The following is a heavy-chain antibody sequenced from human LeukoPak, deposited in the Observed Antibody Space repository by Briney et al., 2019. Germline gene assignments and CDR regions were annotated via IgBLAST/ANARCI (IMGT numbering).Heavy chain of an antibody. CDR3: AKGHGWEASYYYYMDV. D-gene: IGHD1-26*01. CDR2: ISSSGSTI. J-gene: IGHJ6*03. CDR1: GFTFSDYY. Sequence: GGSLRLSCAASGFTFSDYYMSWIRQAPGKGLEWVSYISSSGSTIYYADSVKGRFTLSRDNAKNTLYLKMNSLRAEDTAVYYCAKGHGWEASYYYYMDVWGKGTTVTISS. V-gene: IGHV3-11*04.